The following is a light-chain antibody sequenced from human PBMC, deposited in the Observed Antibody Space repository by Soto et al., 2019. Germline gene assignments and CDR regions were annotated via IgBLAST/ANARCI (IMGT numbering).Light chain of an antibody. J-gene: IGKJ2*01. Sequence: EMVLTQSPGILSLSPGERATLSCRASQSVSSSYVAWYQQKPGQAPRLLLYGPSSRATGIPDRFSGSGSGTDFTLTISRLEPEDFAVYYCQQHGSAPYTFGQGTKLEIK. CDR2: GPS. CDR1: QSVSSSY. V-gene: IGKV3-20*01. CDR3: QQHGSAPYT.